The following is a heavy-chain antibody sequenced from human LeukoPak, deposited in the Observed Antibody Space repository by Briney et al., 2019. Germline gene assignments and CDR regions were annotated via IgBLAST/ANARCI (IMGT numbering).Heavy chain of an antibody. V-gene: IGHV3-30*09. Sequence: GGSLRLSCAASGFTFSSYAMHWVRQAPGKGLEWVAVISYDGSNKYYADSVKGRFAISRDNSKNTLYLQMNSLRAEDTAVYYCARGLSGGGATPWNDYWGQGTLVTVSS. CDR1: GFTFSSYA. D-gene: IGHD1-26*01. CDR3: ARGLSGGGATPWNDY. CDR2: ISYDGSNK. J-gene: IGHJ4*02.